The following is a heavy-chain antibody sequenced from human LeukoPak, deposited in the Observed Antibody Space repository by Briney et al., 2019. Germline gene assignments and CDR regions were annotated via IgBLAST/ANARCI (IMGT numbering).Heavy chain of an antibody. V-gene: IGHV1-2*02. D-gene: IGHD2-15*01. CDR3: ARVRSGGSCLFDY. CDR2: INPNSGGT. J-gene: IGHJ4*02. CDR1: GYTFTGYY. Sequence: GASVKVSCKASGYTFTGYYMHWVRQAPGQGLEWMGWINPNSGGTNYAQKLQGRVTMTTDTSTSTAHMELRSLRSDDTAVYYCARVRSGGSCLFDYWGQGTLVTVSS.